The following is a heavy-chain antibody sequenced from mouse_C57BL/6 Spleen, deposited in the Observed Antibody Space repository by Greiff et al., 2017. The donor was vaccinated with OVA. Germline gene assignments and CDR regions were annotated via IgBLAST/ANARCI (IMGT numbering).Heavy chain of an antibody. J-gene: IGHJ1*03. CDR2: IDPSDSET. CDR3: AREGITTEAGDV. D-gene: IGHD1-1*01. V-gene: IGHV1-52*01. CDR1: GYTFTSYW. Sequence: QVQLQQPGAELVRPGSSVKLSCKASGYTFTSYWMHWVQQRPIQGLEWIGNIDPSDSETHYNQKFKDKATLTVDKSSSTAYMQLSSLTSEDSAVYYCAREGITTEAGDVWGTGTTVTVSS.